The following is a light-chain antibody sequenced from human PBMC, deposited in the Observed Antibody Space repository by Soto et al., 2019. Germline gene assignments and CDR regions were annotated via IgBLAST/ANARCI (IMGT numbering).Light chain of an antibody. V-gene: IGKV1-9*01. CDR1: QGISSY. J-gene: IGKJ4*01. CDR3: QQYDNPP. Sequence: IQLTQSPSSLSASVGDRVTITCRASQGISSYLAWYQQKPGKAPKLLIYAASTLQSGVPSRFSGSGSGTDFTFTISSLQPEDIATYYCQQYDNPPFGGGTKVEIK. CDR2: AAS.